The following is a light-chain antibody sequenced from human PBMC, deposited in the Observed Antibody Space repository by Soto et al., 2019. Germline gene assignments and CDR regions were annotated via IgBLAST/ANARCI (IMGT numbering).Light chain of an antibody. J-gene: IGLJ2*01. V-gene: IGLV2-23*01. CDR1: TSDVGSYNL. Sequence: QSALAQPASVSGSPGQSITISCTGTTSDVGSYNLVSWYQQNPGKAPKLLIYEATKRPSGVSSRFSGSKSGNTASLTISGLQAEDEAEYYCCSYGGVDSVFFGGGTQLTVL. CDR3: CSYGGVDSVF. CDR2: EAT.